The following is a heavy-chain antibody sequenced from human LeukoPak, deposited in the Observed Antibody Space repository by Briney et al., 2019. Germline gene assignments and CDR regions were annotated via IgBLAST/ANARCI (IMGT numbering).Heavy chain of an antibody. D-gene: IGHD2-21*01. Sequence: PSETLSLTCTVSGVSSSSSYWSWIRQPPGKGLEWIGYIFYTGDSNHNPSFKSRVSISLDTSKDQVSLKLSSVTAADTAVYYCARHRFASPLDSWGQGTLVTVSS. CDR1: GVSSSSSY. CDR3: ARHRFASPLDS. J-gene: IGHJ4*02. V-gene: IGHV4-59*08. CDR2: IFYTGDS.